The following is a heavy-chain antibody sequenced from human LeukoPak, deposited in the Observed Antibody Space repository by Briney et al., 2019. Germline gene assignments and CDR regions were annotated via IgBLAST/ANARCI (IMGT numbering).Heavy chain of an antibody. Sequence: PSETLSLTCNVSGYSISSGYYWGWIRQPPGKGPEWIGNIYHSGSTYYNPSLKSRVTISVDTSKNRFSLKLSSVTAADTAVYYCARVYSYISGYFVYCGQGTLVTVSS. V-gene: IGHV4-38-2*02. J-gene: IGHJ4*02. CDR1: GYSISSGYY. D-gene: IGHD5-18*01. CDR2: IYHSGST. CDR3: ARVYSYISGYFVY.